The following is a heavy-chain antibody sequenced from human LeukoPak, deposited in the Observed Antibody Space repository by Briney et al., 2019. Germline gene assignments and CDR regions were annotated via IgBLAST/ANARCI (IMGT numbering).Heavy chain of an antibody. CDR2: ISGSGGST. CDR1: GFTFSSYP. J-gene: IGHJ4*02. CDR3: AKDILNSRGATYLDY. V-gene: IGHV3-23*01. D-gene: IGHD2/OR15-2a*01. Sequence: GGSLRLSCAASGFTFSSYPMSWVRQAPGKGLEWVSTISGSGGSTYDADSVKGRFTISRDNSKNTLYLQMNSLRAEDTAVYYCAKDILNSRGATYLDYWGQGTLVTVSS.